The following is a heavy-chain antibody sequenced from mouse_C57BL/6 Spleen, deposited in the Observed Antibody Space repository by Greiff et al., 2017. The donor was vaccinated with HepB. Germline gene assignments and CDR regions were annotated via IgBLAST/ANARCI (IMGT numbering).Heavy chain of an antibody. Sequence: DVQLVESGGGLVQPGGSLKLSCAASGFTFSDYGMAWVRQAPRKGPEWVAFISNLAYSIYYADTVTGRFTISRENAKNTLYLEMGSLRSEDTAMYYCARLYGSSYWFAYWGQGTLVTVSA. V-gene: IGHV5-15*01. CDR2: ISNLAYSI. CDR1: GFTFSDYG. J-gene: IGHJ3*01. D-gene: IGHD1-1*01. CDR3: ARLYGSSYWFAY.